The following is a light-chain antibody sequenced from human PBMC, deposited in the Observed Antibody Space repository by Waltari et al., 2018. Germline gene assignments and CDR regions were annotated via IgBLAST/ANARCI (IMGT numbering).Light chain of an antibody. CDR3: CSYVGLGIYV. J-gene: IGLJ1*01. V-gene: IGLV2-23*02. CDR1: SSDVGNSNL. CDR2: EVT. Sequence: QSGLTQPASVSGSPGQSITISCPGTSSDVGNSNLVSWYQQYPGKAPQLMVYEVTKRASGVSDRFSGSKSGNTASLTIHGLQSEDEADYYCCSYVGLGIYVFGSGTKVTVL.